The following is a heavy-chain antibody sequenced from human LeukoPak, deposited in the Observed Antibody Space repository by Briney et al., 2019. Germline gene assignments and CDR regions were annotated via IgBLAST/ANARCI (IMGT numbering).Heavy chain of an antibody. V-gene: IGHV4-30-4*01. J-gene: IGHJ4*02. CDR3: AIYQSGLFDY. D-gene: IGHD2-2*02. CDR2: VYYSGST. CDR1: GGSISSGDYF. Sequence: SQTLSLTCTVSGGSISSGDYFWSWIRQPPGKGLEWIGYVYYSGSTYYNPSLKSRVTISVDTSKNQFSLKLSSVTAADTAVYYCAIYQSGLFDYWGQGTLVTVSS.